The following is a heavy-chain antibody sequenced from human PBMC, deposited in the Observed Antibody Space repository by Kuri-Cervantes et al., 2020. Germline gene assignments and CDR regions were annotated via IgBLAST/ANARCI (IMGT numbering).Heavy chain of an antibody. CDR3: ARLGTQGLEMATITFYYYGMDV. CDR1: GGSISSGGYY. Sequence: LRLSCTVSGGSISSGGYYWSWIRQHPGKGLEWIGYIYYSGSTYYNPSLKSRVTISVDTSKNQFSLKLSSVTAADTAVYYCARLGTQGLEMATITFYYYGMDVWGQGTTVTVSS. J-gene: IGHJ6*02. CDR2: IYYSGST. V-gene: IGHV4-31*03. D-gene: IGHD5-24*01.